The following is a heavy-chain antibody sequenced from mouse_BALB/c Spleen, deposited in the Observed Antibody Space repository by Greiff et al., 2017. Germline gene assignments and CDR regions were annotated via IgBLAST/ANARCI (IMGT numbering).Heavy chain of an antibody. CDR1: GYTFTSYT. CDR2: INPSSGYT. CDR3: AREGGKETWFAY. D-gene: IGHD1-3*01. J-gene: IGHJ3*01. V-gene: IGHV1-4*01. Sequence: VQLQQSGAELARPGASVKMSCKASGYTFTSYTMHWVKQRPGQGLEWIGYINPSSGYTNYNQKFKDKATLTADKSSSTAYMQLSSLTSEDSAVYYCAREGGKETWFAYWGQGTLVTVSA.